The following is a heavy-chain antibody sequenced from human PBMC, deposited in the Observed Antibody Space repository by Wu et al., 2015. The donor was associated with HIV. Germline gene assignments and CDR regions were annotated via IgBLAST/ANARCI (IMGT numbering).Heavy chain of an antibody. J-gene: IGHJ6*02. V-gene: IGHV1-2*02. Sequence: QVQLVQSGAEVKKPGASVKVSCKASGSTFTGYYIHWVRQAPGQGLEWMAWINYNSGGTNSAQMFQGRVTMTSDTSITTVYLEMSSLTYDDTAVYYCARGSILQMSTASYYFYVMDVWGQGTTVTVSS. CDR2: INYNSGGT. CDR3: ARGSILQMSTASYYFYVMDV. CDR1: GSTFTGYY. D-gene: IGHD5/OR15-5a*01.